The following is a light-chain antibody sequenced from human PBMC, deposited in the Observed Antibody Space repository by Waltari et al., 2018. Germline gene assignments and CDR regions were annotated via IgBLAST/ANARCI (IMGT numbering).Light chain of an antibody. V-gene: IGLV3-19*01. J-gene: IGLJ2*01. CDR2: DKN. Sequence: TQDPAVSVAMGQTVRITCQGDSLRSYYSNWYQQRPGQAPILIMYDKNNRPSGVPDRFSGSSSDNTASLTITGAQAEDEGHYYCHSRDASGVGGTFGGGTKLTVL. CDR1: SLRSYY. CDR3: HSRDASGVGGT.